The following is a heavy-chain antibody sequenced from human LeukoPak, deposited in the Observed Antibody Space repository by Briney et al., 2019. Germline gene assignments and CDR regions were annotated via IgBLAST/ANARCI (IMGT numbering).Heavy chain of an antibody. V-gene: IGHV1-2*02. CDR2: INPNSGGT. J-gene: IGHJ5*02. CDR1: GYTFTGYY. CDR3: ARDGHWNYENWFDP. Sequence: GASVKVSCKASGYTFTGYYKHWVRQAPGQGLEWMGWINPNSGGTNYAQKFQGRVTMTRDTSISTAYMELSRLRSDDTAVYYCARDGHWNYENWFDPWGQGTLVTVSS. D-gene: IGHD1-7*01.